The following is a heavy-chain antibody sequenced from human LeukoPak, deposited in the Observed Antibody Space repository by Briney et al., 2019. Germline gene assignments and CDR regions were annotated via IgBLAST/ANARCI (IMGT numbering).Heavy chain of an antibody. D-gene: IGHD6-13*01. CDR1: GGSFSGYY. Sequence: SETLSLTCAVYGGSFSGYYWGWIRQPPGKGLEWIGEINHSGSTNYNPSLKSRVTISVDTSKNQFSLKLSSVTAADTAVYYCARAGQQLTSSRSNWFDPWGQGTLVTVSS. CDR2: INHSGST. V-gene: IGHV4-34*01. CDR3: ARAGQQLTSSRSNWFDP. J-gene: IGHJ5*02.